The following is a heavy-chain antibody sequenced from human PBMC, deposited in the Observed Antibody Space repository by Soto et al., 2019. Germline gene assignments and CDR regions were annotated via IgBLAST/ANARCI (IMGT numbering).Heavy chain of an antibody. V-gene: IGHV1-69*12. J-gene: IGHJ4*02. CDR3: ARDDYGGNPNCVY. Sequence: QVQLVQSGAEVKKPGSSVKVSCKASGGTFSSYAISWVRQAPGQGLEWMGGIIPIFGTANYAQKFQGRVTITAAESTSTADMELSSLRSEDTAVYYWARDDYGGNPNCVYWGQGTLVTVSS. CDR2: IIPIFGTA. CDR1: GGTFSSYA. D-gene: IGHD4-17*01.